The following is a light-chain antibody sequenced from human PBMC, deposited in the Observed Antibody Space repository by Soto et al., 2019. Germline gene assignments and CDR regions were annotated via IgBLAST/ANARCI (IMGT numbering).Light chain of an antibody. J-gene: IGKJ1*01. V-gene: IGKV3-15*01. CDR1: QSIGSN. CDR3: QQYHIWPPWT. CDR2: GAS. Sequence: EIVMTQSPDTLSVSPGEGATLSCRVSQSIGSNLAWYQQRPGQAPRLLMYGASTRADGIPARFTGSGSGTEFTLTISSLQSEDFAVYYCQQYHIWPPWTSGQGTKVELK.